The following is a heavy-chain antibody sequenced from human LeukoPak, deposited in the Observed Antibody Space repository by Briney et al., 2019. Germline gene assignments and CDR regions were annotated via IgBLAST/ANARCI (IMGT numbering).Heavy chain of an antibody. V-gene: IGHV3-7*01. CDR1: GFTFSSYA. J-gene: IGHJ4*02. CDR2: INPAGSET. CDR3: ATFGLVAALDL. Sequence: GGSLRLSCAASGFTFSSYAMSWVRQAPGKGLEWVANINPAGSETFHVDPVKGRFSISRDHAKNLVYLQMNSLRAEDTAVYYCATFGLVAALDLWGQGTLVTVSS. D-gene: IGHD5-12*01.